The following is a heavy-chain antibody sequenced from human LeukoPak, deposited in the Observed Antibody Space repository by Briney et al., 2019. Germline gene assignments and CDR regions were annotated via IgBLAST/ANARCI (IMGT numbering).Heavy chain of an antibody. CDR1: GFTFNNYA. CDR3: AKSSTYGWASYYNHYDY. V-gene: IGHV3-23*01. J-gene: IGHJ4*02. CDR2: ISSSDVNT. D-gene: IGHD3-10*01. Sequence: PGGSLRLSCAASGFTFNNYAMNWVRQAPGKGLEWISSISSSDVNTYYADSVKGRFTISRDNSENTLYPQMNSLRVEDTAVYYCAKSSTYGWASYYNHYDYWGQGTLVTVSS.